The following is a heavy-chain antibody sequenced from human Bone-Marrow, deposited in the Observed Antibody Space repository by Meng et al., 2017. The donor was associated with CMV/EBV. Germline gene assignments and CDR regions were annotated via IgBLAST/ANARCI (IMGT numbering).Heavy chain of an antibody. D-gene: IGHD3-10*01. CDR2: ITRNNLI. CDR1: GFSLSDYS. CDR3: AREPDRDHGGSGRCLDF. V-gene: IGHV3-69-1*01. Sequence: GESLKISCAASGFSLSDYSMHWVRQAPGKGLEWVAFITRNNLIYYADSLEGRFTISRDNGRNSLYLQVRSLRDEDTAVYYCAREPDRDHGGSGRCLDFWGQGPLVTVSS. J-gene: IGHJ4*02.